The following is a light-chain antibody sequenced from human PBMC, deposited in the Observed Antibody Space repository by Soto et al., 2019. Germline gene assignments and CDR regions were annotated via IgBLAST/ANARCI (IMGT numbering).Light chain of an antibody. Sequence: EIVLTQSPGTLSLSPLERATLSFMASESVSDNYLAWYQQRSGQAPRLVIYGASSRASAVPDRFSGSGSGADFTLTISRLEPEDFAVYYCQQYGSSPLTFGGGTKVDIK. CDR2: GAS. V-gene: IGKV3-20*01. J-gene: IGKJ4*01. CDR3: QQYGSSPLT. CDR1: ESVSDNY.